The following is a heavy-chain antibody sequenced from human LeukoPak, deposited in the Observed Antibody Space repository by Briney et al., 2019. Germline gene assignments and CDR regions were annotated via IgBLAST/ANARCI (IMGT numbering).Heavy chain of an antibody. Sequence: PGGSLRLSCAASGFTFSSYAMSWVRQAPGKGLEWVSVVSGSGGSTYYADSVKGRFTISRDNSKNTLYLQMNSLGAEDTAVYYCAKELGYCSSTSCLVYYYYGMDVWGQGTTVTVSS. V-gene: IGHV3-23*01. J-gene: IGHJ6*02. D-gene: IGHD2-2*01. CDR2: VSGSGGST. CDR3: AKELGYCSSTSCLVYYYYGMDV. CDR1: GFTFSSYA.